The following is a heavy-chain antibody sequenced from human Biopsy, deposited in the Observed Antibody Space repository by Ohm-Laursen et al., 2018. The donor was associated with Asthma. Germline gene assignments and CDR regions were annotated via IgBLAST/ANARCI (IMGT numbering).Heavy chain of an antibody. Sequence: LRLSCAASGFFFNDYYMAWIRQAPGKGLEWVSCITSTSSYTFYADSVKGRFTISRDNARNSLYLQMINLRAEDTAVYYCAREGESSYGLRSPNFDVWGQGTMVTVSS. V-gene: IGHV3-11*06. CDR2: ITSTSSYT. D-gene: IGHD5-18*01. J-gene: IGHJ3*01. CDR1: GFFFNDYY. CDR3: AREGESSYGLRSPNFDV.